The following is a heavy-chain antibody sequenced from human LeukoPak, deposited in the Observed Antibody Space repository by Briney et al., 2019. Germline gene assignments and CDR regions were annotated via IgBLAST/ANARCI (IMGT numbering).Heavy chain of an antibody. CDR1: GGSLSIFY. CDR2: IYTSGST. J-gene: IGHJ4*02. CDR3: AGGRISGVGAPY. D-gene: IGHD1-26*01. Sequence: PPQTLSLTCTVSGGSLSIFYRSWVRQPAGRGLEWVGRIYTSGSTTYNPSLKSRVTISVDTPKNHSSLKRSSVTAAATAVYTCAGGRISGVGAPYWGQGTLVTVSS. V-gene: IGHV4-4*07.